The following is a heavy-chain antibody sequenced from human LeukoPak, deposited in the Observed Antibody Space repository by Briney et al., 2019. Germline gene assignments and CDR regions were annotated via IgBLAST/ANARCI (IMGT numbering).Heavy chain of an antibody. D-gene: IGHD2-2*01. J-gene: IGHJ5*02. CDR1: GDSVSSNSVT. Sequence: SQTLSLTCAISGDSVSSNSVTWNWIRQSPSRGLGWLGRTYYRSTWYNDYAVSVRGRITVNPDTSKNQFSLHLNSVTPEDTAVYYCARRLTQYDCFDPWGQGILVTVSS. CDR3: ARRLTQYDCFDP. V-gene: IGHV6-1*01. CDR2: TYYRSTWYN.